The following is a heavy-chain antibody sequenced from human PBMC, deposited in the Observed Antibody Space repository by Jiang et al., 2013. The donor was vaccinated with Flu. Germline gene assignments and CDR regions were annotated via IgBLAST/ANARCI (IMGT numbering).Heavy chain of an antibody. CDR1: GYTFTGYY. CDR3: ARDSPFGTAIFGVVGPFDY. D-gene: IGHD3-3*01. J-gene: IGHJ4*02. V-gene: IGHV1-2*02. Sequence: GAEVKKPGASVKVSCKASGYTFTGYYMHWVRQAPGQGLEWMGWINPHSGDTKYAQKFQDRVTMTRDTSISTVYMELSRLRSDDTAVYYCARDSPFGTAIFGVVGPFDYWGQGTLVTVSS. CDR2: INPHSGDT.